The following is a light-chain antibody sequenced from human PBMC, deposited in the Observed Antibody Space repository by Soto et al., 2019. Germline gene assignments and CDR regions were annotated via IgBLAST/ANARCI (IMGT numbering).Light chain of an antibody. J-gene: IGLJ3*02. CDR3: SSWDDSLDGPV. Sequence: QSVLTQPPSASATPGQTVTISCSGRYSNIGSNFVSWYQRLPGTAPKLLIYSINQRPSGVPDRCSGSKSGTSASRTISGLQSEDEADDFCSSWDDSLDGPVFGGGTKLTVL. V-gene: IGLV1-44*01. CDR1: YSNIGSNF. CDR2: SIN.